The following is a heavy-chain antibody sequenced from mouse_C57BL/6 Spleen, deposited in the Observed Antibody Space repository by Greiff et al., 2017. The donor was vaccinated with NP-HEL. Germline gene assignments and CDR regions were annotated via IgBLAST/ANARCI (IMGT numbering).Heavy chain of an antibody. Sequence: EVKLVESGAGLVKPGGSLKLSCAASGFTFSSYAMSWVRQTPEKRLEWVAYISSGGDYIYYAENVKGRFTISRDNARNTLYLQLRSLKSVDTAMYYCTRDRGGRRYAMDYWGQGTSVTVSS. CDR1: GFTFSSYA. J-gene: IGHJ4*01. CDR3: TRDRGGRRYAMDY. D-gene: IGHD2-12*01. V-gene: IGHV5-9-1*02. CDR2: ISSGGDYI.